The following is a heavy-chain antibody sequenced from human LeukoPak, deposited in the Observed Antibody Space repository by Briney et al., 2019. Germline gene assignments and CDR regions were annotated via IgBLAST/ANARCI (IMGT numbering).Heavy chain of an antibody. Sequence: ASVKVSCKASGYTFTGYYMHWVRQAPGQGLEWMGWINPNSGGINYAQKFQGWVTMTRDTSISTAYMELSRLRSDDTAVYYCARSVIPIAARPPLGFDYWGQGTLVTVSS. D-gene: IGHD6-6*01. CDR3: ARSVIPIAARPPLGFDY. CDR1: GYTFTGYY. CDR2: INPNSGGI. J-gene: IGHJ4*02. V-gene: IGHV1-2*04.